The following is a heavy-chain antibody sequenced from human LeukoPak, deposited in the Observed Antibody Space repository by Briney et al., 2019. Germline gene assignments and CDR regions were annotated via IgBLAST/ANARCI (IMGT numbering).Heavy chain of an antibody. CDR2: INHSGST. CDR3: ATISSGWYSFDY. Sequence: SETLSLTCAVYGVSFSGYYWSWIRQPPGKGLEWVGEINHSGSTNYNPSLKSRVTISVDTSKNQFSLKLSSVTAADTAMYYCATISSGWYSFDYWGQGTLVTVFS. V-gene: IGHV4-34*01. J-gene: IGHJ4*02. CDR1: GVSFSGYY. D-gene: IGHD6-19*01.